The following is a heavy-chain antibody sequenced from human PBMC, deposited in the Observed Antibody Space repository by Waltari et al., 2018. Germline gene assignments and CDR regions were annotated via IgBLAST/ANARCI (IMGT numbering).Heavy chain of an antibody. CDR1: GGSISSSSYY. CDR2: IYYSGGT. J-gene: IGHJ3*02. CDR3: AIQGDYRDAFDI. D-gene: IGHD4-17*01. Sequence: QLQLQESGPGLVKPSETLSLTCTVSGGSISSSSYYWGWIRQPPGKGLEWIGSIYYSGGTYYNPSLKSRVTISVDTSKNQFSLKLSSVTAADTAVYYCAIQGDYRDAFDIWGQGTMVTVSS. V-gene: IGHV4-39*07.